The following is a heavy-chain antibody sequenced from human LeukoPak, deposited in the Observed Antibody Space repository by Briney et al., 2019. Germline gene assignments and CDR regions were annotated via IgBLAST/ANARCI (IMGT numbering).Heavy chain of an antibody. V-gene: IGHV4-39*01. CDR3: ATRAKGYSSGNTDAFDI. J-gene: IGHJ3*02. D-gene: IGHD3-22*01. CDR1: GGSISSSSYY. CDR2: IYYSGST. Sequence: SETLSLTCTVSGGSISSSSYYWGWIRQPPGKGLEWIGSIYYSGSTYYNPSLKSRVTISVDTSKNQFSLKLNSVTATDTAVYYCATRAKGYSSGNTDAFDIWGQGTMVTVSS.